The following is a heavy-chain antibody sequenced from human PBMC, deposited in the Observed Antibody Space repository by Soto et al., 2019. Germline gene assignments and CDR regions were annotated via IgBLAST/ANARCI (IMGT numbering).Heavy chain of an antibody. V-gene: IGHV4-34*01. CDR2: INHSGST. CDR1: GGSFSGYY. J-gene: IGHJ6*03. D-gene: IGHD2-15*01. Sequence: SETLSLTCAVYGGSFSGYYWSWIRQPPGKGLEWIGEINHSGSTNYNPSLKSRVTISVDTSKNQFSLKLSSVTAADTAVYYCARTNGVVVVAATDHYYYCMDVWGKGTTVTVSS. CDR3: ARTNGVVVVAATDHYYYCMDV.